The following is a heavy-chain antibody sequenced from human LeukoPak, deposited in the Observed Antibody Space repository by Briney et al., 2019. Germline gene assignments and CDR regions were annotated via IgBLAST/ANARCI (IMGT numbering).Heavy chain of an antibody. Sequence: SETLSLTCTVSGGSISSSRYYWGWIRQPPGKGLEWIGSIYYSGSTYYNPSLKSRVTISVDTSKNQFSLKLSSVTAADTAVYYCARHEVAVVPAASFDYWGQGTLVTVSS. D-gene: IGHD2-2*01. V-gene: IGHV4-39*01. J-gene: IGHJ4*02. CDR1: GGSISSSRYY. CDR2: IYYSGST. CDR3: ARHEVAVVPAASFDY.